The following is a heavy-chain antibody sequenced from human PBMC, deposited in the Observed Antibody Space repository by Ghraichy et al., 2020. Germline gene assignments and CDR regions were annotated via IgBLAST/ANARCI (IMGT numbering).Heavy chain of an antibody. Sequence: SETLSLTCTVSGGSISSSSYYWGWIRQPPGKGLEWIGSIYYSGSTYYNPSLKSRVTISVDTSKNQFSLKLSSVTAADTAVYYCARRTHYDYIWGSYRDYWGQGTLVTVSS. J-gene: IGHJ4*02. CDR2: IYYSGST. CDR3: ARRTHYDYIWGSYRDY. CDR1: GGSISSSSYY. V-gene: IGHV4-39*01. D-gene: IGHD3-16*02.